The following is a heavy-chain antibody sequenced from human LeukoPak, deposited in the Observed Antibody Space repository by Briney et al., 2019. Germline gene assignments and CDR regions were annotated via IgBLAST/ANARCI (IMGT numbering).Heavy chain of an antibody. D-gene: IGHD6-19*01. V-gene: IGHV3-53*01. CDR2: ISDSGGIT. CDR1: GFTVSTNY. Sequence: GGSLRLSCAASGFTVSTNYMSWVRQAPGNGLEWVSVISDSGGITYYADSVKGRFTISRDNSRNTLYLQMNSLKVDDTAVYYCAKDARRYSGWYFFDHWGQGTLVTVSS. CDR3: AKDARRYSGWYFFDH. J-gene: IGHJ4*02.